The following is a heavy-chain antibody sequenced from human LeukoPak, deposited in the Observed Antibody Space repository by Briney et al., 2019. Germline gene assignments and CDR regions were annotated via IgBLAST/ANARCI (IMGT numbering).Heavy chain of an antibody. CDR1: GFTFTSYS. D-gene: IGHD1-26*01. CDR3: AKKAQYNGNYPLDY. J-gene: IGHJ4*02. Sequence: GGSLRLSCAASGFTFTSYSMSWVRQAPGKGLEWVSGTSDRGDYTYYADSVKGRFTISRDNSKNMLYLQMNSLRAEDTALYFCAKKAQYNGNYPLDYWGQGTLVTVSS. V-gene: IGHV3-23*01. CDR2: TSDRGDYT.